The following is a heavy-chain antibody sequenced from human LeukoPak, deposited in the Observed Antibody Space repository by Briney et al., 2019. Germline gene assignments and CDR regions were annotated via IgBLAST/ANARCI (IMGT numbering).Heavy chain of an antibody. CDR1: GGSISSTSCY. CDR2: INHSGST. V-gene: IGHV4-39*07. CDR3: ARRKSGWYTWDY. Sequence: SETLSLTCSVSGGSISSTSCYWGWIRQPPGKGLEWIGEINHSGSTNYNPSLKSRVTISVDTSKNQFSLKLSSVTAADTAVYYCARRKSGWYTWDYWGQGTLVTVSS. J-gene: IGHJ4*02. D-gene: IGHD6-19*01.